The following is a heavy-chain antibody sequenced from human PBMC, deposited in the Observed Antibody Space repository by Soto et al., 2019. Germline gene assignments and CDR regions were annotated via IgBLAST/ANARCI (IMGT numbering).Heavy chain of an antibody. CDR2: INHSGST. CDR3: ARGLRWLQFFLDY. J-gene: IGHJ4*02. D-gene: IGHD5-12*01. CDR1: GGSFSGYY. V-gene: IGHV4-34*01. Sequence: SETLSLTCAVYGGSFSGYYWSWIRQPPGKGLEWIGEINHSGSTNYNPSLKSRVTISVDTSKNQFSLKLSSVTAADTAVYYCARGLRWLQFFLDYWGQGTLVTVSS.